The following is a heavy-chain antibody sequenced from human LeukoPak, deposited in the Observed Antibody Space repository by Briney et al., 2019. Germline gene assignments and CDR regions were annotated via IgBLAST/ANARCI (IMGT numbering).Heavy chain of an antibody. V-gene: IGHV2-70*01. J-gene: IGHJ6*02. CDR1: GFSLNTRGMC. Sequence: SGPTLVNPTQTLTLTCSFSGFSLNTRGMCVTLIRQTPRKALEWLGYIDWDDDKYYATSLKTRLTISKDTYKSQVVLTMTNMDPVDTATYYCARDYNWNDGAVYFYFYMLDVWGQGTTVTV. D-gene: IGHD1-20*01. CDR2: IDWDDDK. CDR3: ARDYNWNDGAVYFYFYMLDV.